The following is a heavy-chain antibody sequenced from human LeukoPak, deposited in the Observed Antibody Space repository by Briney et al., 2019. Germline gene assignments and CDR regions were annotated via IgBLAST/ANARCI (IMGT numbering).Heavy chain of an antibody. CDR2: IFSSGST. V-gene: IGHV4-59*01. Sequence: SETLSLTCTASGGSISSYYWSWIRQPPGKGLEWIGYIFSSGSTNYNPSLKSRVTISVDTSKNQFSLKLTSVTAADTAVYYCARGEYGVNSGFWGLFDHWGQGALVTVSS. J-gene: IGHJ4*02. D-gene: IGHD4-23*01. CDR1: GGSISSYY. CDR3: ARGEYGVNSGFWGLFDH.